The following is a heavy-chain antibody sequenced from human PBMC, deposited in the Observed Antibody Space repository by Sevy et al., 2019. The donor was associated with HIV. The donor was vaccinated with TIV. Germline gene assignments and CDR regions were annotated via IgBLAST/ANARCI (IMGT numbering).Heavy chain of an antibody. J-gene: IGHJ5*01. D-gene: IGHD3-16*02. CDR2: IKQDGSEK. Sequence: GGSLRLSCAASGFSFSWYWMSWVRQTPEKGLEWVANIKQDGSEKNYVDSVKGRFTISRDNAKNSLYLQMHSLKGGDTALYYCVRVLWDVLVVPAATPSPWLDSWGQGTLVTVSS. CDR1: GFSFSWYW. CDR3: VRVLWDVLVVPAATPSPWLDS. V-gene: IGHV3-7*01.